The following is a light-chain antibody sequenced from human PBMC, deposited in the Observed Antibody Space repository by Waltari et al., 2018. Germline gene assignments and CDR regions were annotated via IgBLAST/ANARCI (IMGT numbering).Light chain of an antibody. Sequence: EIVLTQSPGTLSLSPGERAPLSCRASQSVSSSYVAWYQQKPGQAPRLLIYGASSRATGIPDRFSGSGSGTDFTLTISRLEPEDFAEYYCQQYGTSPPETFGQGTKVEIK. V-gene: IGKV3-20*01. J-gene: IGKJ1*01. CDR1: QSVSSSY. CDR3: QQYGTSPPET. CDR2: GAS.